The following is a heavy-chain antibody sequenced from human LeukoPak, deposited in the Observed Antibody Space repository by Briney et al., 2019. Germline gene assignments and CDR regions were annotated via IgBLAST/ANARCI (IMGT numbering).Heavy chain of an antibody. CDR3: ARVGDCSGGSCYEDAFDI. V-gene: IGHV7-4-1*02. D-gene: IGHD2-15*01. CDR2: INTNTGNP. CDR1: GYTFTSYD. Sequence: ASVKVSYKASGYTFTSYDINWVRQAPGQGLEWMGWINTNTGNPTYAQGFTGRFVFSLDTSVSTAYLQISSLKAKDTAVYYCARVGDCSGGSCYEDAFDIWGQGTMVTVSS. J-gene: IGHJ3*02.